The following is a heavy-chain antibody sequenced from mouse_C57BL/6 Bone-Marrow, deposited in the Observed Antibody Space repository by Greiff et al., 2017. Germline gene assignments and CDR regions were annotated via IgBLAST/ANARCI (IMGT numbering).Heavy chain of an antibody. CDR1: GYSFTDYN. CDR2: INPNYGTT. D-gene: IGHD1-1*01. CDR3: ANGATTVVPTFDV. J-gene: IGHJ1*03. Sequence: VHVKQSGPELVKPGASVKISCKASGYSFTDYNMNWVKQSNGKSLEWIGVINPNYGTTSYNQKFKGKATLTVDQSSSTAYMQLNSLTSEDSAVXYCANGATTVVPTFDVWGTGTTVTVSS. V-gene: IGHV1-39*01.